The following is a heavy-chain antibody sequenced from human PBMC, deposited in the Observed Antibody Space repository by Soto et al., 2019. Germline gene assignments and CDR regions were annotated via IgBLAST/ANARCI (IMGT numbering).Heavy chain of an antibody. CDR2: ISYDGTTT. J-gene: IGHJ4*02. CDR3: AKERNGADY. Sequence: QVQLVESGGGVVQPGRSLRLSCAASGFTFSSYEMHWVRQAPGKGLDWVAIISYDGTTTYYADSVKGRFIISRDNSKNTLYLQMNSLRPEDTAVYYCAKERNGADYWGQGTLVTVSS. V-gene: IGHV3-30*18. CDR1: GFTFSSYE. D-gene: IGHD3-10*01.